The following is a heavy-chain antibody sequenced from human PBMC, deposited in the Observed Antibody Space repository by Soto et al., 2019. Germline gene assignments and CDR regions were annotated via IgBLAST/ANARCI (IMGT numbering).Heavy chain of an antibody. CDR1: GGSISSYY. J-gene: IGHJ4*02. CDR3: ARVVYGSGSYSVDY. Sequence: QVQLQESGPGLVKPSETLSLTCTVSGGSISSYYWSWIRQPPGKGLEWIGYIYYSGSTNYNPSLKSRVTISVDTSKNQFSLKLSSVTAADTAVYYCARVVYGSGSYSVDYWGQGTLVTVSS. D-gene: IGHD3-10*01. V-gene: IGHV4-59*01. CDR2: IYYSGST.